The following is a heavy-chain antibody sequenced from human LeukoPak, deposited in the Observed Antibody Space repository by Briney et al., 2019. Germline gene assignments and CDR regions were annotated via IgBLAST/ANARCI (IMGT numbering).Heavy chain of an antibody. J-gene: IGHJ1*01. V-gene: IGHV4-59*01. D-gene: IGHD6-19*01. CDR1: GGSISTYY. Sequence: TPSETLSLTCTVSGGSISTYYWSWIRQPPGKGLEWIGNIYSSGSTIYNPSLKSRVSISVDTSKNQFSLRLTSATAADTAVYYCARDGGSSGRYFQRWGQGTLVTLSS. CDR2: IYSSGST. CDR3: ARDGGSSGRYFQR.